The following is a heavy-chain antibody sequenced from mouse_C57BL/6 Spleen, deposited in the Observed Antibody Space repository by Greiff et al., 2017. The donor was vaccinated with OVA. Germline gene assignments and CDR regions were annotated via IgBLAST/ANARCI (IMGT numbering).Heavy chain of an antibody. V-gene: IGHV1-82*01. J-gene: IGHJ2*01. CDR2: IYPGDGDT. Sequence: VKLMESGPELVKPGASVKISCKASGYAFSSSWMNWVKQRPGKGLEWIGRIYPGDGDTNYNGKFKGKATLTADKSSSTAYIQLSSLTSEDSAVYFCARDDSYYPGVYWGQGTTLTVSS. CDR3: ARDDSYYPGVY. CDR1: GYAFSSSW. D-gene: IGHD2-3*01.